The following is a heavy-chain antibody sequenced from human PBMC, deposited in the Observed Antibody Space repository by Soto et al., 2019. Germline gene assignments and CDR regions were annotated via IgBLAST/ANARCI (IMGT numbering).Heavy chain of an antibody. D-gene: IGHD2-2*01. V-gene: IGHV1-69*04. CDR1: GGTFSSYT. Sequence: GASVKVSCKASGGTFSSYTISWVRQAPGQGLEWMGRIIPILGIANYAQKFQGRVTITADKSTSTAYMELSSLRSEDTAVYYCARDEEGAVGYCSSTSCYAGVDPWGQGTLVTVSS. CDR3: ARDEEGAVGYCSSTSCYAGVDP. CDR2: IIPILGIA. J-gene: IGHJ5*02.